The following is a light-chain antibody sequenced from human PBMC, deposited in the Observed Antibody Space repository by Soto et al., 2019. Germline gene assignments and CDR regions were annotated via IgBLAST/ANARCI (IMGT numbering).Light chain of an antibody. CDR1: NIGSKS. CDR3: QVWDSSSDHKV. J-gene: IGLJ3*02. V-gene: IGLV3-21*04. CDR2: YDS. Sequence: VLTQPPSVSVAPGKTARITCGGNNIGSKSVHWYQQKPGQAPVLVIYYDSDRPSGIPERFSGSNSGNTATLTISRVEAGDEADYYCQVWDSSSDHKVFGGGTKVTVL.